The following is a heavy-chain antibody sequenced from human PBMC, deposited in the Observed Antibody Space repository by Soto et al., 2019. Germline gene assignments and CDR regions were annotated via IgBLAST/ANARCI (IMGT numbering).Heavy chain of an antibody. CDR2: IYHSGGP. D-gene: IGHD3-10*01. CDR1: GCYVRSSNW. J-gene: IGHJ5*02. V-gene: IGHV4-4*02. CDR3: ARDYMVRGVTRWFDP. Sequence: SETLSLTCAVSGCYVRSSNWWCWARQSQGKGLEWIGEIYHSGGPNYHPSPKSRVTISVDKSKNQFSLKLSSVTAADTAVYYCARDYMVRGVTRWFDPWGPGTLVTVSS.